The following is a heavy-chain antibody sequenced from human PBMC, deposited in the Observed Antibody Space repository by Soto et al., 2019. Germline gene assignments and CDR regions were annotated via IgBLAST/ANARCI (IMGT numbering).Heavy chain of an antibody. D-gene: IGHD4-4*01. V-gene: IGHV1-69*13. CDR2: IIPIFGTA. CDR3: ARDPTTVAFDYGMDV. Sequence: SVKVSCKASGGTFSSYAISWVRQAPGQGLEWMGGIIPIFGTANYAQKFQGRVTITADESTSTAYMELSSLRSEDTAVYYCARDPTTVAFDYGMDVWGQGPRSPSP. J-gene: IGHJ6*02. CDR1: GGTFSSYA.